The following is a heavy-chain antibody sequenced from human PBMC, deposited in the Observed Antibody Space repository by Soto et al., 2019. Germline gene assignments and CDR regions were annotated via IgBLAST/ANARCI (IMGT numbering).Heavy chain of an antibody. CDR1: GGSISSYY. CDR2: IYYSGST. D-gene: IGHD5-12*01. Sequence: SETLSLTCTVSGGSISSYYWSWIRQPPGKGLEWIGYIYYSGSTNYNPSLKSRVTISVDTSKNQFSLKLSSVTAADTAVYYCARVDGDGYNSYYFDYWGQGTLVTVSS. CDR3: ARVDGDGYNSYYFDY. V-gene: IGHV4-59*01. J-gene: IGHJ4*02.